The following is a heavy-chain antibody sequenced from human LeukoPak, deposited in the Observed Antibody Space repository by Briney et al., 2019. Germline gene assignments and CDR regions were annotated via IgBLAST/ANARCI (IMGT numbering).Heavy chain of an antibody. CDR1: GGSLSGYY. J-gene: IGHJ4*02. Sequence: PSETLSLTCAVYGGSLSGYYWSWIRQPPGKGLEWIGEINHSGSTNYNPSLKSRVTISVDTSKNQFSLKQSSVTAADTAVYYCASSPTYDSSGYQPFDYWGQGTLVTVSS. CDR2: INHSGST. CDR3: ASSPTYDSSGYQPFDY. D-gene: IGHD3-22*01. V-gene: IGHV4-34*01.